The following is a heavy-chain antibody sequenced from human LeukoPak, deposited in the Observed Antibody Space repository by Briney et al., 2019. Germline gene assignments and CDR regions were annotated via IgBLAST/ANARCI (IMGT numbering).Heavy chain of an antibody. V-gene: IGHV3-23*01. D-gene: IGHD5-18*01. CDR2: ISGSGGST. J-gene: IGHJ4*02. CDR1: GFTFSSYA. Sequence: GGSLRLSCAASGFTFSSYAMSWVRQAPGKGLEWVSGISGSGGSTYYADSVKGRFTISRDNSRNTLYLQMNSLRAEDTAVYYCAKDGYSYGYTYYFDYWGQGTLVTVSS. CDR3: AKDGYSYGYTYYFDY.